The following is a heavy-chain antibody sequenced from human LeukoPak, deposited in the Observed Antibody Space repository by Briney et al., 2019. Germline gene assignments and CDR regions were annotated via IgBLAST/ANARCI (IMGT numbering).Heavy chain of an antibody. J-gene: IGHJ4*02. V-gene: IGHV3-23*01. D-gene: IGHD3-10*01. CDR3: AKDRVVRGLDYLDY. Sequence: GGSLRLSCTASGFTFSSYAMSWVRQAPGKGLEWVSSISGSGGSTYYADSVKGRFTISRDNSKNTLYLQMNSLRAEDTAVYYCAKDRVVRGLDYLDYWGQGTLVTVSS. CDR1: GFTFSSYA. CDR2: ISGSGGST.